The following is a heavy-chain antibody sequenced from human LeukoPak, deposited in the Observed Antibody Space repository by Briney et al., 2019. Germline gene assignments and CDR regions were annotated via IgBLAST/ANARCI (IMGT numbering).Heavy chain of an antibody. V-gene: IGHV3-33*01. J-gene: IGHJ4*02. CDR3: ARESYGYYFDY. D-gene: IGHD2-2*03. CDR1: GFTFSSYG. Sequence: GGSLRLSCAASGFTFSSYGMHWVRQAPGKGLEWVAVIWYDGSNKYYADSVKGRFTISRDNSQNTLYLQMNRLRADDTAVYYCARESYGYYFDYWGQGTLVTVSS. CDR2: IWYDGSNK.